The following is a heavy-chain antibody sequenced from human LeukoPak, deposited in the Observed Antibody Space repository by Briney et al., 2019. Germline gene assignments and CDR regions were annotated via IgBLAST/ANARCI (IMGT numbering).Heavy chain of an antibody. Sequence: GSLRLSCAASGFTFSSYSMNWVRQAPGKGLEWVSSISSSSSYIYYADSVKGRFTISRDNAKNSLYLQMNSLRAEDTAVYYCARDPSYGTSLDYWGQGTLVTVSS. CDR3: ARDPSYGTSLDY. CDR2: ISSSSSYI. D-gene: IGHD5-18*01. CDR1: GFTFSSYS. J-gene: IGHJ4*02. V-gene: IGHV3-21*01.